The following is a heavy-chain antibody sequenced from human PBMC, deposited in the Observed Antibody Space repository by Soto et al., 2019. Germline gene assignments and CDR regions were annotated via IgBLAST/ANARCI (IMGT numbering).Heavy chain of an antibody. D-gene: IGHD2-21*01. CDR2: IIPIQGTA. CDR1: GGSFTSYI. Sequence: QVQLVQSGAEVKKPGSSVKVSCEASGGSFTSYIFTWVRQAPGQGLEWMGRIIPIQGTANYALKFQDRVTITADKSTNTADMELRSLRPEDTALYYCAKSLVFVDHAYRDVWGKGTTVTVSS. V-gene: IGHV1-69*08. J-gene: IGHJ6*03. CDR3: AKSLVFVDHAYRDV.